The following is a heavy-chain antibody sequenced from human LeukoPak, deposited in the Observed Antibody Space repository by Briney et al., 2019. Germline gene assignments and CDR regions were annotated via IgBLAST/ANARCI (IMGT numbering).Heavy chain of an antibody. CDR3: ARLRNWYDTSGYYPFDY. Sequence: PSETLSLTCAVYGGSFSGYYWSWIRQPPGKGLEWIGEINHSGSTNYNPSLESRVTISVDTSKNQFSLKLSSVTAADTAVYYCARLRNWYDTSGYYPFDYWGQGTLVTVSS. V-gene: IGHV4-34*01. CDR2: INHSGST. D-gene: IGHD3-22*01. J-gene: IGHJ4*02. CDR1: GGSFSGYY.